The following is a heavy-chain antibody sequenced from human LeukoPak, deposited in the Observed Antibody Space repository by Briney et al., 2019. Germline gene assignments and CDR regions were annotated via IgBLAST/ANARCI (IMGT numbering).Heavy chain of an antibody. V-gene: IGHV4-59*12. CDR3: RVRYLYSNSNWFDP. CDR2: IYYSGST. CDR1: GGSISSYY. J-gene: IGHJ5*02. Sequence: SETLSLTCTVSGGSISSYYWSWIRQPPGKGLEWIGYIYYSGSTNYNPSLKSRVTISVDTSKNQFSLKPSSVTAADTAVSRGRVRYLYSNSNWFDPWGQGTLVTVSS. D-gene: IGHD4-4*01.